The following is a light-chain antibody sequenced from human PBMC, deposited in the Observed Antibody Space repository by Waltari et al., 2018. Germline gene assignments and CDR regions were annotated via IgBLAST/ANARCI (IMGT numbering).Light chain of an antibody. Sequence: DIVMTQSPDSLAVSLGVRATFHCKSSQSILYSSNHKNYLAWYQQKPGQPPKLLIYWASTRESGVPDRFSGSGSGTDFTLTISSLQAEDVAVYYCHQYYTTPYTFGQGTKLEIK. CDR2: WAS. CDR3: HQYYTTPYT. CDR1: QSILYSSNHKNY. V-gene: IGKV4-1*01. J-gene: IGKJ2*01.